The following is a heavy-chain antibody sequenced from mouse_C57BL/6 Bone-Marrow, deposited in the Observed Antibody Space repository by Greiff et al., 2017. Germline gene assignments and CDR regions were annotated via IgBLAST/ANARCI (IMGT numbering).Heavy chain of an antibody. J-gene: IGHJ2*01. CDR2: IDPEDGET. CDR1: GFNIKDYY. D-gene: IGHD1-1*01. Sequence: VQLQQSGAELVKPGASVKLSCTASGFNIKDYYIHWVKQRTEKGLEWIGRIDPEDGETKSAPKFQDKATITADTSANTAYLQLSSLTSEDTAVYYGTRSLIYYGTSYGGQGTTLTVSS. V-gene: IGHV14-2*01. CDR3: TRSLIYYGTSY.